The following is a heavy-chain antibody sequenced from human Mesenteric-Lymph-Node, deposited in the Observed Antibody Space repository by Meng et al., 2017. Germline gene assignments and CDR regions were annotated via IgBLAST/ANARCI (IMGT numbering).Heavy chain of an antibody. Sequence: QGRLVPSGSELKKPGASVKVSCKASGYTFTGYALNWVRQAPGQGLEWMGWINPSTGKSTFAQGFTGRFVFSLDTSVNTAYLQISSLKAEDTAVYYCARDPRRSGSYYHPFDFWGQGTLVTVSS. V-gene: IGHV7-4-1*02. CDR2: INPSTGKS. CDR3: ARDPRRSGSYYHPFDF. D-gene: IGHD1-26*01. J-gene: IGHJ4*02. CDR1: GYTFTGYA.